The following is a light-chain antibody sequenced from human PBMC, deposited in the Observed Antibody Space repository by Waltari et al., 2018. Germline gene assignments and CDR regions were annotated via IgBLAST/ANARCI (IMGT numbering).Light chain of an antibody. Sequence: ETVLTQSPGTLSLSPGERVTLSCRASQSVSRALAWYQQKPGQAPRLLLYGASTRATGIPDRFSGSGSGTDFSLTISRLEPEDFAVYYCQHYVRLPVTFGQGTKVEIK. CDR1: QSVSRA. CDR3: QHYVRLPVT. V-gene: IGKV3-20*01. CDR2: GAS. J-gene: IGKJ1*01.